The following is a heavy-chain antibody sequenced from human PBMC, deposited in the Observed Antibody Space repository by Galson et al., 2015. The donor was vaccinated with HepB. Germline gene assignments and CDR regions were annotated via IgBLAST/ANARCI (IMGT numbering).Heavy chain of an antibody. V-gene: IGHV3-21*01. CDR3: ARDRGYSSSDFIYYYGMDV. CDR1: GFTFNTYS. D-gene: IGHD6-6*01. J-gene: IGHJ6*02. CDR2: ISSSSSYI. Sequence: SLRLSCAASGFTFNTYSMNWARQAPGKGLEWVSSISSSSSYIYYADSMMGRFTISRDNAKKSLYLQMNSLRGEDTAVYYCARDRGYSSSDFIYYYGMDVWGQGTTVTVSS.